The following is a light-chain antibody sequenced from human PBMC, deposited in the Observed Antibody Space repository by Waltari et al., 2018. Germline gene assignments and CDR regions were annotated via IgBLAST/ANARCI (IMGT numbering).Light chain of an antibody. Sequence: SVLYSTNNNNYLAWYQQKPGQPPKLLIYWASTRESGVPDRFSGSVSGTDFTLTISSLQAEDVAVYYCQHYYSPPWTFGQGTKVEIK. V-gene: IGKV4-1*01. CDR2: WAS. J-gene: IGKJ1*01. CDR1: SVLYSTNNNNY. CDR3: QHYYSPPWT.